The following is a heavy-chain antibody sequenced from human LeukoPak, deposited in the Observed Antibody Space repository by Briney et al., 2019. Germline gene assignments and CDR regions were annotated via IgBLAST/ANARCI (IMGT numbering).Heavy chain of an antibody. CDR3: ARDGYNSGHYFYYMDV. V-gene: IGHV4-59*01. CDR2: VYYRGST. D-gene: IGHD5-24*01. J-gene: IGHJ6*03. Sequence: SETLSLTCTVSGGSISSCYWTWIRQPPGKGLEWIGYVYYRGSTNYNPSLKSRVTISADTSKNQFSMKLESVTAADTAVYFCARDGYNSGHYFYYMDVWGKGTTVTVSS. CDR1: GGSISSCY.